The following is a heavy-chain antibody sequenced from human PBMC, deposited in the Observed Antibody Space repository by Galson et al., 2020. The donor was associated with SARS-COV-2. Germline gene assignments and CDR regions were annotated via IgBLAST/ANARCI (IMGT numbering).Heavy chain of an antibody. CDR1: GYTFTSYG. Sequence: ASVKVSCKASGYTFTSYGISWVRQAPGQGLEWMGWISAYNGNTNYAQKLQGRVTMTTDTSTSTAYMELRSLRSDDTAVYYCARGFTMVRGVRREHYYYYGMDVWGQGTTVTVSS. V-gene: IGHV1-18*01. D-gene: IGHD3-10*01. CDR3: ARGFTMVRGVRREHYYYYGMDV. CDR2: ISAYNGNT. J-gene: IGHJ6*02.